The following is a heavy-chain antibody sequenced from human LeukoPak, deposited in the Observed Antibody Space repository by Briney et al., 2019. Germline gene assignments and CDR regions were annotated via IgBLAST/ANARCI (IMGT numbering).Heavy chain of an antibody. V-gene: IGHV3-21*01. D-gene: IGHD5-12*01. CDR3: AREDDSGYDFDY. J-gene: IGHJ4*02. Sequence: GGSLRLSCAASGFTLSIYWMHWVRQAPGKGLEWVSSISGSSLYIYYADSVKGRFTISRDNAKNSLYLQMNSLRADDTAIYYCAREDDSGYDFDYWGQGTLVTVSS. CDR2: ISGSSLYI. CDR1: GFTLSIYW.